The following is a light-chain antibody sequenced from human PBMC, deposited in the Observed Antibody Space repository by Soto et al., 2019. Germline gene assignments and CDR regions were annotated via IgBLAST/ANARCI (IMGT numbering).Light chain of an antibody. J-gene: IGLJ7*01. CDR1: RSNIGSSN. Sequence: QSVLTQPPSASGTPGQRVTISCSGSRSNIGSSNVYWYQQLPGTAPKLLIYKNNQRPSGVPDRFSGSKSGTSASLAISALRSEDEADYYCAAWDDSLSGAVFGGGTQLTVL. CDR2: KNN. CDR3: AAWDDSLSGAV. V-gene: IGLV1-47*01.